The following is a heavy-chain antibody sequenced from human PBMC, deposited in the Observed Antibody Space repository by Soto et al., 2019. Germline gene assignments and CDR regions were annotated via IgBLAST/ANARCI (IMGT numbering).Heavy chain of an antibody. J-gene: IGHJ4*02. CDR3: AKGRAVVTAISY. V-gene: IGHV3-30-3*01. Sequence: GGSLRLSCSASGFIFSMFAMHWVRQAPGKGLEWVAVAPSDGSHIYYADSVKGRFTISRDNSKNMLYLQMNSLRAEDTAVYYCAKGRAVVTAISYWGQGTLVTVSS. D-gene: IGHD2-21*02. CDR2: APSDGSHI. CDR1: GFIFSMFA.